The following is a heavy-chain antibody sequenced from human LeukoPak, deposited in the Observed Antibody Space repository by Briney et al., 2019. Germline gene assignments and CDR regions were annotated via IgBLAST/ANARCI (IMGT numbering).Heavy chain of an antibody. CDR2: IHYSGST. CDR1: GGSISSSNYY. Sequence: SETLSLTCTVSGGSISSSNYYWDWVRQPPGQGLEWIGSIHYSGSTYYNPSLRSRVIISADTSKNQFSLKMSSVTAADTAVYYCAKTTGRGTVDPGTSGYITFWGQGTLVTVSS. V-gene: IGHV4-39*01. J-gene: IGHJ4*02. CDR3: AKTTGRGTVDPGTSGYITF. D-gene: IGHD1-26*01.